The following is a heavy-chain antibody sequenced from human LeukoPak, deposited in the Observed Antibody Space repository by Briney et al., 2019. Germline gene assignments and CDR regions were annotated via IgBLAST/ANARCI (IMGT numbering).Heavy chain of an antibody. Sequence: AGGSLRLSCAASGFTFSSYSMNWVRQAPGKGPEWVSSISSSSSYIYYADSVKGRFTISRDNAKNSLYLQMNSLRAEDTAVYYCARRSPGQYYFDYWGQGTLVTVSS. V-gene: IGHV3-21*01. D-gene: IGHD3-10*01. CDR3: ARRSPGQYYFDY. J-gene: IGHJ4*02. CDR2: ISSSSSYI. CDR1: GFTFSSYS.